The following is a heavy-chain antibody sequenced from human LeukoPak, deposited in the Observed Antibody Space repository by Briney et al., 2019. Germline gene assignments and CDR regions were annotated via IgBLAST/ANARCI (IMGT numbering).Heavy chain of an antibody. CDR3: ARTSSSGLVGGYYFDY. D-gene: IGHD6-19*01. Sequence: SETLSLTCTVSGGSISSYYWGWIRQPPGKGLQWIGSIHHSGSTYYNPSLKSRVTISVDTSKNQFSLKLSSVTAADTAVYYCARTSSSGLVGGYYFDYWGQGTLVTVSS. J-gene: IGHJ4*02. CDR1: GGSISSYY. CDR2: IHHSGST. V-gene: IGHV4-38-2*02.